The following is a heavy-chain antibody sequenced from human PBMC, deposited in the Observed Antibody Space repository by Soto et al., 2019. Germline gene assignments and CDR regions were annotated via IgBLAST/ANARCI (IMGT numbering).Heavy chain of an antibody. CDR3: AASRGYASSGYSGYYYGMDV. J-gene: IGHJ6*02. Sequence: EVQLVESGGGLVQPGRSLRLSCAASGFTFDEYAMHWVRQAPGRGLEWVSGITWNSDKIGSPDSVKGRSSISRDNAKNSXYXAMNSLRPDDTASYYWAASRGYASSGYSGYYYGMDVWGQGTTVTVSS. CDR2: ITWNSDKI. D-gene: IGHD3-22*01. V-gene: IGHV3-9*01. CDR1: GFTFDEYA.